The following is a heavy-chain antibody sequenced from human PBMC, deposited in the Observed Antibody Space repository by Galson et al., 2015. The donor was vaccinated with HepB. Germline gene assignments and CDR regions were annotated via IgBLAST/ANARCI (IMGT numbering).Heavy chain of an antibody. CDR1: GFKFDDYA. CDR3: AKERVLYYDFWSGYLEYYGMDV. D-gene: IGHD3-3*01. J-gene: IGHJ6*02. Sequence: SLRLSCAASGFKFDDYAMHWVRQVPGKGPEWVSGISWNGGMAGYADSVRGRFTISRDNAKNSLYLQMNSLRAEDTALYYCAKERVLYYDFWSGYLEYYGMDVWGQETTVTVSS. CDR2: ISWNGGMA. V-gene: IGHV3-9*01.